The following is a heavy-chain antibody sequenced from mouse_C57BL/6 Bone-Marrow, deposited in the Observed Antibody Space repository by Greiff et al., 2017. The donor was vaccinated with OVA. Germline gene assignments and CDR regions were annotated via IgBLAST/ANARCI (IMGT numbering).Heavy chain of an antibody. Sequence: VQLQQPGAELVRPGASVKLSCTASGFNIKDDYMHWVKQRPEQGLEWIGWIDPENGDTEYASKFQGKATITADTSSNTAYLQLSSLTSEDTAVYYCIAYYSNLYAMDYWGQGTSVTVSS. CDR3: IAYYSNLYAMDY. CDR2: IDPENGDT. J-gene: IGHJ4*01. CDR1: GFNIKDDY. V-gene: IGHV14-4*01. D-gene: IGHD2-5*01.